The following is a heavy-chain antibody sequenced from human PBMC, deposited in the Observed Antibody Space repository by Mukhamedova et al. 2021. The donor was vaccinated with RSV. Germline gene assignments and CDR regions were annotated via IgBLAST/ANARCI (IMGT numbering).Heavy chain of an antibody. V-gene: IGHV3-7*01. J-gene: IGHJ2*01. D-gene: IGHD3-3*01. Sequence: GDSVKGRFTISRDNAKNSVYLQMSSLRAEDTAVYYCESGEGWHFDLWGRGTLVSVSS. CDR3: ESGEGWHFDL.